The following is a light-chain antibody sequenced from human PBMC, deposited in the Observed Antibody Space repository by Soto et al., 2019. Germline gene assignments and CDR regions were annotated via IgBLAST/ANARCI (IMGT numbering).Light chain of an antibody. CDR2: GTP. CDR3: QRYGSSPLIT. CDR1: QSVSSSS. V-gene: IGKV3-20*01. J-gene: IGKJ5*01. Sequence: TVLTQSPGTLSLSPGERATLSCRASQSVSSSSLAWYQQRPGQAPGLLXYGTPSRATGIPDRFSGSGSGTDFTLTISRLEPEDFAVYFCQRYGSSPLITFGQGTRLEIK.